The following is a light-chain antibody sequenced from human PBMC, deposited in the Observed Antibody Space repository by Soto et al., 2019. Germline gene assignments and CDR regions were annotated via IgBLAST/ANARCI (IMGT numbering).Light chain of an antibody. CDR3: QQLNSYPIT. CDR2: AAS. J-gene: IGKJ5*01. CDR1: QSISSY. V-gene: IGKV1-9*01. Sequence: DIQLTQSPSFLSASVGDRVTITCRASQSISSYLAWYQQIPGKAPKLLIYAASTLQSGVPSRFSGSGSGTEFTLTITSLQPEDFATYYCQQLNSYPITFGQGTRLEI.